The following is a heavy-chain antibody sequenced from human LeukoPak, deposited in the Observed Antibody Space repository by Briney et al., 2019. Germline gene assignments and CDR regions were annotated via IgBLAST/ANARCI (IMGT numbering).Heavy chain of an antibody. D-gene: IGHD6-13*01. J-gene: IGHJ4*02. Sequence: GGSLRLSCAASGFTFSDYYMIWIRQAPGKGLEWVLYISSIGSTIYYADSVKGRFTISRDNAKNSLYLQMNSLRAEDTAVYYCARSGIAAAGTPFDYWGRGTLVTVSS. CDR1: GFTFSDYY. CDR3: ARSGIAAAGTPFDY. CDR2: ISSIGSTI. V-gene: IGHV3-11*01.